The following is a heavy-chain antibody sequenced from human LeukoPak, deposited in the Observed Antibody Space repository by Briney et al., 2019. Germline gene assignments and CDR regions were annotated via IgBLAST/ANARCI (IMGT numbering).Heavy chain of an antibody. D-gene: IGHD2-8*02. V-gene: IGHV3-30*03. CDR3: ARVAVSGPTGWFDS. CDR1: GFTFSYFG. CDR2: ISTDPSNK. Sequence: GGSLTLSCAASGFTFSYFGLHWVRQAPGKGLEWVALISTDPSNKNYADSVKRRFTISRDNVDNVVYLQMNSLGAEDTAVYYCARVAVSGPTGWFDSWGQGTLVIVSS. J-gene: IGHJ5*01.